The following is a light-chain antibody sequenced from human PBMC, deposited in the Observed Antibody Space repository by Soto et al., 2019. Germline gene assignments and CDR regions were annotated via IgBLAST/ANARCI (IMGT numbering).Light chain of an antibody. V-gene: IGKV3-15*01. CDR3: LQYNSWPPRT. Sequence: EIVMTQSPASLSVSPGETATLSCRASQSISNSLAWYQQKPGQAPSLLIYGASTRATGIPARFSGSGSGTEFTLPIISLQSEDSAPYFCLQYNSWPPRTFGQGTKLEIK. J-gene: IGKJ2*01. CDR2: GAS. CDR1: QSISNS.